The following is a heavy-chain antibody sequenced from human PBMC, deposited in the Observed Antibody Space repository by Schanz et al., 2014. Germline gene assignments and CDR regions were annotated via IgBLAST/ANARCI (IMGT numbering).Heavy chain of an antibody. D-gene: IGHD2-15*01. CDR1: GYTFTSYG. Sequence: QVQLVQSGAEVKKPGASVKVSCKASGYTFTSYGISWVRQAPGQGLEWMGWISADNGNTNYAQRLQGRVTMTTDTSTRTASMELRSLRSDDTAVYSCARGGDYIVVLVAVTREYYYTLWTSGAKGPRSPSP. J-gene: IGHJ6*02. CDR2: ISADNGNT. CDR3: ARGGDYIVVLVAVTREYYYTLWTS. V-gene: IGHV1-18*01.